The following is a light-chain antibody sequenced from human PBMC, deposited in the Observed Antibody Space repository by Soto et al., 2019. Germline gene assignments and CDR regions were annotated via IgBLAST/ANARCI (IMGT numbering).Light chain of an antibody. Sequence: SVLTQPASVSRSPGQSITISCTGTNKFVVAYMYVAWYQHHAGKVPQLMLYDVSSRHAGVFACFSGSMSGSTACLSISWRQAEGEVDYYCSTYASSNTYVFGTGTKVTVL. J-gene: IGLJ1*01. CDR3: STYASSNTYV. CDR2: DVS. CDR1: NKFVVAYMY. V-gene: IGLV2-14*03.